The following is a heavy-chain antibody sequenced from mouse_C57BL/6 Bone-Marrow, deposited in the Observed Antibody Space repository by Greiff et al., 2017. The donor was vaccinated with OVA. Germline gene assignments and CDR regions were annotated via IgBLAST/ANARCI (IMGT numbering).Heavy chain of an antibody. D-gene: IGHD2-4*01. J-gene: IGHJ3*01. CDR1: GFSLTSYG. V-gene: IGHV2-2*01. CDR3: ARNSGLQGFAY. CDR2: IRSGGST. Sequence: QVQLKESGPGLVQPSQSLSITCTVSGFSLTSYGVHWVRQSPGKGLEWLGVIRSGGSTDYNAAFISRLSISKDNSKSQVFFKMNSLQADDTAIYYCARNSGLQGFAYWGQGTLVTVSA.